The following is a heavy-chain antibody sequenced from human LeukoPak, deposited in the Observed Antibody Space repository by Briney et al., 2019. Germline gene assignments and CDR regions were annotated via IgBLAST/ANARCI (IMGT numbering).Heavy chain of an antibody. CDR1: GFTFSSYA. D-gene: IGHD1-26*01. CDR2: ISGSGGST. CDR3: ARVAASGSYRSDWFDP. Sequence: PGGSLRLSCAASGFTFSSYAMSWVRQAPGKGLEWVSAISGSGGSTYYADSVKGRFTISRDNAKNSLYLQMNSLRAEDTAVYYCARVAASGSYRSDWFDPWGQGTLVTVSS. J-gene: IGHJ5*02. V-gene: IGHV3-23*01.